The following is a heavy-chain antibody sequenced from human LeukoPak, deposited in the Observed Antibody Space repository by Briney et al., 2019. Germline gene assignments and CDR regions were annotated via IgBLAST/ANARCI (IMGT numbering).Heavy chain of an antibody. CDR1: GFTFSSYG. D-gene: IGHD1-14*01. CDR2: IKRKSDGGTT. J-gene: IGHJ4*02. Sequence: GGTLRLSCAASGFTFSSYGMSWVRQAPGKGLEWVGRIKRKSDGGTTDYAAPVKGRFTISRDDSKNTLYLQMNSLKSEDTALYYCTTELDVRPNHYWGQGTLVTVSS. CDR3: TTELDVRPNHY. V-gene: IGHV3-15*01.